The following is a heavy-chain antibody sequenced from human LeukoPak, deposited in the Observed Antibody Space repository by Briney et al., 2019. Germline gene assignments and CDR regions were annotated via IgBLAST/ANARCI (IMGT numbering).Heavy chain of an antibody. CDR1: GFTFSSYS. CDR3: ARDAVDTANAV. D-gene: IGHD5-18*01. Sequence: GGSLRLSCAASGFTFSSYSMHWVRQAPGKGLEWVAVISFDGSNKYYADSVKGRFTISRDNSKNTLYLQMNSLRAEDTAAYYCARDAVDTANAVWGQGTTVTVSS. CDR2: ISFDGSNK. V-gene: IGHV3-30*04. J-gene: IGHJ6*02.